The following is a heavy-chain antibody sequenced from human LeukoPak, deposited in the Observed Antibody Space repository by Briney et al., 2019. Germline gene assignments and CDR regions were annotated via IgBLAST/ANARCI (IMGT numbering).Heavy chain of an antibody. CDR3: ARESRAAASTLDY. V-gene: IGHV3-30*04. D-gene: IGHD6-13*01. CDR1: GFTFSSYA. J-gene: IGHJ4*02. Sequence: GGSLRLSCAASGFTFSSYAMHRVRQAPGKGLEWVAVISYDGSNKYYADSVKGRFTISRDNSKNTLYLQMNSLRAEDTAVYYCARESRAAASTLDYWGQGTLVTVSS. CDR2: ISYDGSNK.